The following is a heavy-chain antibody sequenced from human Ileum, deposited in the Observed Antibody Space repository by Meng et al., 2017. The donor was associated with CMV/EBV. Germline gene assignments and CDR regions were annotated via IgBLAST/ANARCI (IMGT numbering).Heavy chain of an antibody. CDR2: ISGRDGST. J-gene: IGHJ6*02. CDR1: GFTFSSYV. D-gene: IGHD3-10*01. CDR3: AKDRPMAGCPYGMDV. Sequence: GESLKISCAASGFTFSSYVMNWVRQAPGKGLEWVSGISGRDGSTYYADSVKGRFTISRDNSKNTLYLQMNSLRAEDTAIYYCAKDRPMAGCPYGMDVWGQGTTVTVSS. V-gene: IGHV3-23*01.